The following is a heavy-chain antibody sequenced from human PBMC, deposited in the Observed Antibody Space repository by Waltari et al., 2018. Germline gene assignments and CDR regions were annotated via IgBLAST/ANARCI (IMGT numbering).Heavy chain of an antibody. CDR2: IYSGGST. CDR3: ARPVGNET. V-gene: IGHV3-53*01. Sequence: EVQLVESGGGLVQPGGSLSISCAGSGFSVSGVYMTWVRQAPGKGLKWVSIIYSGGSTYYADSVKGRFTISRDNSKNTVFLQMNSLRVDDTAIYYCARPVGNETWGQGTLVTVSS. CDR1: GFSVSGVY. D-gene: IGHD1-26*01. J-gene: IGHJ5*02.